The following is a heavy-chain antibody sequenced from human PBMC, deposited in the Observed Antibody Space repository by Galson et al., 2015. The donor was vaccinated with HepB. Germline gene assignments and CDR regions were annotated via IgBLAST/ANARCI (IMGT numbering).Heavy chain of an antibody. Sequence: SLRLSCAASGFTFSSYAMHWVRQAPGKGLEWVAVISYDGSNKYYADSVKGRFTISRDNSKNTLYLQMNSLRAEDTAVYYCARGEHFDTVIVHAGMDVWGQGTTVTVSS. CDR3: ARGEHFDTVIVHAGMDV. D-gene: IGHD3-16*02. V-gene: IGHV3-30*04. J-gene: IGHJ6*02. CDR1: GFTFSSYA. CDR2: ISYDGSNK.